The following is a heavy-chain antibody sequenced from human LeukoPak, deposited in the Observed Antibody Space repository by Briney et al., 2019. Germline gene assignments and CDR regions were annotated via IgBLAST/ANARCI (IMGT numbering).Heavy chain of an antibody. CDR1: GGSISSYY. D-gene: IGHD3-10*01. V-gene: IGHV4-4*07. CDR2: IYTSGST. CDR3: ARSGLLWFGELITDHIFDP. Sequence: PSETLSLTCTVSGGSISSYYWSWIRQPAGKGLEWIGRIYTSGSTNYNPSLKGRVTMSVDTSKNQFSLKLSSATAADTAVYYCARSGLLWFGELITDHIFDPWGQGTLVTVSS. J-gene: IGHJ5*02.